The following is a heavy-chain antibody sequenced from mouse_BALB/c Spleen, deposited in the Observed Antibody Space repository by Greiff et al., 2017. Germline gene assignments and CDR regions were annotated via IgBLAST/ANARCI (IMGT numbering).Heavy chain of an antibody. CDR3: AREGTKLPFAY. J-gene: IGHJ3*01. Sequence: EVMLVESGGGLVQPGGSRKLSCAASGFTFSSFGMHWVRQAPEKGLEWVAYISSGSSTIYYADTVKGRFTISRDNPKNTLFLQMTSLRSEDTAMYYCAREGTKLPFAYWGQGTLVTVSA. D-gene: IGHD3-3*01. CDR1: GFTFSSFG. V-gene: IGHV5-17*02. CDR2: ISSGSSTI.